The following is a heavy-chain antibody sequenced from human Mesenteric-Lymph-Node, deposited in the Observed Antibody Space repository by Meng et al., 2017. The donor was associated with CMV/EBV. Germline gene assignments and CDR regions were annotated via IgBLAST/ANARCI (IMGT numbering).Heavy chain of an antibody. CDR2: IRYDGSNK. Sequence: GESLKISCAASGFTFSSYGMHWVRQAPGKGLEWVAFIRYDGSNKYYADSVKGRFTISRDNSKNTLYLQMNSLRAEDTAVYYCARPSASLVPAAPNDYWGQGTLVTVSS. D-gene: IGHD2-2*01. V-gene: IGHV3-30*02. CDR1: GFTFSSYG. CDR3: ARPSASLVPAAPNDY. J-gene: IGHJ4*02.